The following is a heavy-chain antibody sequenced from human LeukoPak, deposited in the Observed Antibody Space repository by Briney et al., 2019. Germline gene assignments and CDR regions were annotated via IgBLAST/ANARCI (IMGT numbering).Heavy chain of an antibody. CDR1: GGSISSGSYY. D-gene: IGHD4-17*01. CDR2: IHTSGST. CDR3: AREDRGDYYLDY. Sequence: PSETLSLTCTVSGGSISSGSYYWSWIRQPAGKGLEWLGRIHTSGSTNYNPSLKSRVTISVDTSKNQFSLKLSSVTAADTAVYYCAREDRGDYYLDYWGQGTLVTVSS. J-gene: IGHJ4*02. V-gene: IGHV4-61*02.